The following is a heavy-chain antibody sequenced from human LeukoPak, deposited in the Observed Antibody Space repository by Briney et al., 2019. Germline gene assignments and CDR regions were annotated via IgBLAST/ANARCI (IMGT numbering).Heavy chain of an antibody. V-gene: IGHV3-30*02. CDR2: IRYDGSNK. CDR3: AKDNSGDGYNAYFDY. CDR1: GFTFSSYG. Sequence: GGSLRLSCAGSGFTFSSYGMHWVRQAPGKGLEWVAFIRYDGSNKYYADSVKGRFTISRDNSKNTLYLQMNSLRAEDTAVYYCAKDNSGDGYNAYFDYWGQGTLVTVSS. J-gene: IGHJ4*02. D-gene: IGHD5-24*01.